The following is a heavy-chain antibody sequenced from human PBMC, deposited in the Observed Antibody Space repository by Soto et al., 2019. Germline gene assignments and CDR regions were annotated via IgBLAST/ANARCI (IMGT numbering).Heavy chain of an antibody. Sequence: SVKVSCKXSGFTFSTSAVQWVRQARGQRPEWMGWIVGGSGNTNYAQNSQERVIITRDMSTSTVYMELSSLRSDDTAVYFCAARRSGLYAMDVWGQGTTVTVS. CDR1: GFTFSTSA. V-gene: IGHV1-58*01. D-gene: IGHD1-26*01. CDR3: AARRSGLYAMDV. J-gene: IGHJ6*02. CDR2: IVGGSGNT.